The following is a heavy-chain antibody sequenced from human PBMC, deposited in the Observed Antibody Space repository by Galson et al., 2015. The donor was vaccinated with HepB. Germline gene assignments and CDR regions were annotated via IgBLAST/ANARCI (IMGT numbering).Heavy chain of an antibody. Sequence: SVKVSCKASGYTFTNYYIHWMRQAPGQGLEWMGIINFSAGSTSYAQRLQGRVTMTRDTSTSTVYMELSSLTSEDTAVYYCAREDCYDILTDYYPGRNWFDPWGQGTLVTVSS. V-gene: IGHV1-46*01. D-gene: IGHD3-9*01. CDR3: AREDCYDILTDYYPGRNWFDP. CDR1: GYTFTNYY. CDR2: INFSAGST. J-gene: IGHJ5*02.